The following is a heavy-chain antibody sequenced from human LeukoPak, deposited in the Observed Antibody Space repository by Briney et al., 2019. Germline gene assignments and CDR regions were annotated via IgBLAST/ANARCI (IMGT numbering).Heavy chain of an antibody. CDR1: GLVFSNYG. CDR2: LRYDARNE. CDR3: AKDSKSGYVSVGPDY. D-gene: IGHD5-12*01. Sequence: PGGSLRLSCQTSGLVFSNYGMHWVRQAPDKGLEWVAYLRYDARNEYYADSVNGRFIISRDNSRNKLYLQMNSLRAEDTGVYSCAKDSKSGYVSVGPDYWGLGALVTVSS. V-gene: IGHV3-30*02. J-gene: IGHJ4*02.